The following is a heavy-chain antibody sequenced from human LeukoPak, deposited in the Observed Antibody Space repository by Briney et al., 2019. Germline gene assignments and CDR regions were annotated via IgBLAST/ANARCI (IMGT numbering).Heavy chain of an antibody. CDR2: VGPEDGET. D-gene: IGHD6-6*01. CDR1: GYTFTDYY. CDR3: YIAARPDAFDI. J-gene: IGHJ3*02. Sequence: GASVKVSCKASGYTFTDYYVHWVQQAPGKGLEWMGRVGPEDGETIYAEKFQGRVTITADTSTDTAYMELSSLRSEDTAVYYCYIAARPDAFDIWGQGTMVTVSS. V-gene: IGHV1-69-2*01.